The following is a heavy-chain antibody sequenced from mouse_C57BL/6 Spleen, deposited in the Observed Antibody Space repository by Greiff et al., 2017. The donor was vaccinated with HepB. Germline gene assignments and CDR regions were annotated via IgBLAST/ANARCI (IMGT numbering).Heavy chain of an antibody. CDR2: ISYDGSN. CDR1: GYSITSGYY. D-gene: IGHD2-5*01. Sequence: ESGPGLVKPSQSLSLTCSVTGYSITSGYYWNWIRQFPGNKLEWMGYISYDGSNNYNPSLKNRISITRDTSKNQFFLKLNSVTTEDTATYYCARKPYSNYWYFDVWGTGTTVTVSS. V-gene: IGHV3-6*01. CDR3: ARKPYSNYWYFDV. J-gene: IGHJ1*03.